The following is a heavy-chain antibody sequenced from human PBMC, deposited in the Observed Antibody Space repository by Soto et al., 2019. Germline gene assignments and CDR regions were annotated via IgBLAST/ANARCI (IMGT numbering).Heavy chain of an antibody. J-gene: IGHJ4*02. V-gene: IGHV1-69*06. Sequence: QVQLVQSGAEVKTPGSSLKVSCTVSGSRFSNYVISWVRQAPGHGLEWLGRIIPIFNTTHYAQKFQGRVTITADKSTNTAALELSSLTSDDTAVYYCAREGRGKKAGYNGLVSLGYWGQGTLVTVSS. D-gene: IGHD2-2*02. CDR3: AREGRGKKAGYNGLVSLGY. CDR2: IIPIFNTT. CDR1: GSRFSNYV.